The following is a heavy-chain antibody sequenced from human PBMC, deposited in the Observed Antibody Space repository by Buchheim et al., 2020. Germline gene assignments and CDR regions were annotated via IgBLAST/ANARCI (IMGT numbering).Heavy chain of an antibody. CDR3: ARGADFRDYYYGMDV. CDR1: GGSISSYY. D-gene: IGHD3-3*01. Sequence: QVQLQESGPGLVKPSETLSLTCTVSGGSISSYYWSWIRQPPGKGLEWIGYIYYSGSTNYNPSLKSRVTISVDTSKNQFSLKLSSVTAADTAVYYCARGADFRDYYYGMDVWGQGTT. CDR2: IYYSGST. J-gene: IGHJ6*02. V-gene: IGHV4-59*01.